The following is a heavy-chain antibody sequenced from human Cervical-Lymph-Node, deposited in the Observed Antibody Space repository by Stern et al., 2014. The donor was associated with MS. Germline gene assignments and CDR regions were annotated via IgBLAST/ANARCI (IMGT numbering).Heavy chain of an antibody. V-gene: IGHV7-4-1*02. Sequence: VHLVESGAELRKPGASVKVSCKASGYPFTSDAMNWVRQAPGQGLEWMGWINTDTGNPTYAQGFAGRFVFSLDASVSTAYLQIRDLKAEDTAVYYCTRGPMAIFDFWGQGTLVTVSS. D-gene: IGHD5-24*01. CDR2: INTDTGNP. J-gene: IGHJ4*02. CDR1: GYPFTSDA. CDR3: TRGPMAIFDF.